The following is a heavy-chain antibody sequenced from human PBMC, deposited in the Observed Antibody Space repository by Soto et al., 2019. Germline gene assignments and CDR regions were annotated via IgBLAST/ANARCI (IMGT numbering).Heavy chain of an antibody. CDR1: GASINSGVYC. Sequence: QVQLQESGPGLVKPSQTLPLTGPFPGASINSGVYCWSWIRQHPGKGLDWIGCISYGGSTSYNPSLKSRVTISVDTSKNQFSLKLTSVTAADTAVYYCSRGILVWGQGALITVSS. D-gene: IGHD5-18*01. V-gene: IGHV4-31*03. J-gene: IGHJ4*02. CDR2: ISYGGST. CDR3: SRGILV.